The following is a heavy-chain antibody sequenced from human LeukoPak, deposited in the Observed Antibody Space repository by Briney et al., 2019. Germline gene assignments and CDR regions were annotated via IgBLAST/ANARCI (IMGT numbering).Heavy chain of an antibody. D-gene: IGHD6-13*01. CDR3: ARVPGYRSSWYYFDY. Sequence: ASVKVSCKASGYTFTSYDINWVRQATGQGLEWMGWMNPNSGNTGYAQKFQGRVTMTRNTSISTAYMELSSLRSEDTAVYYCARVPGYRSSWYYFDYWAREPWAPSPQ. J-gene: IGHJ4*02. V-gene: IGHV1-8*01. CDR2: MNPNSGNT. CDR1: GYTFTSYD.